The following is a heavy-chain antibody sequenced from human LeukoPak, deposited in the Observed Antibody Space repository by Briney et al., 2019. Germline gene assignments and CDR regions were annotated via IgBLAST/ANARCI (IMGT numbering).Heavy chain of an antibody. J-gene: IGHJ5*02. CDR2: ISGSGGST. V-gene: IGHV3-23*01. CDR3: AKRLAYYGSGSHNWFDP. Sequence: PGGSLRLSCAASGFTFSSYSMNWVRQAPGKGLEWVSAISGSGGSTYYADSVKGRFTISRDNSKNTLYLQMNSLRAEDTAVYYCAKRLAYYGSGSHNWFDPWGQGTLVTVSS. CDR1: GFTFSSYS. D-gene: IGHD3-10*01.